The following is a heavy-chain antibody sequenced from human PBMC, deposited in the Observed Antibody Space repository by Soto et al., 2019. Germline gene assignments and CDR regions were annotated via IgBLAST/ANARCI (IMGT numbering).Heavy chain of an antibody. V-gene: IGHV5-51*01. CDR3: VRLHDSSGFYEYYFDY. Sequence: GESLKISCKASGYSFVSHWIGWVRQMPGKGLEWMGIIYPGDSDTWYSPSFQGQITFSAAKSITTAFLQWSSLRASDTATYYCVRLHDSSGFYEYYFDYWGQGTLVTVSS. D-gene: IGHD3-22*01. CDR2: IYPGDSDT. CDR1: GYSFVSHW. J-gene: IGHJ4*02.